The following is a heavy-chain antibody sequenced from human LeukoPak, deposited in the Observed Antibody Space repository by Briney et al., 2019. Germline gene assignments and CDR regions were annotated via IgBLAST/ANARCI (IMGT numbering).Heavy chain of an antibody. CDR3: ARDGLHTAHFDF. V-gene: IGHV3-48*02. D-gene: IGHD2-21*01. CDR1: GFIFSSYT. Sequence: GGSLRLSCAASGFIFSSYTMNWVRQAPGKGLEWVSRISSDTSTMHYADSVRGRFSISRDNAKDSLYLQMNSLTDEDAAVYYCARDGLHTAHFDFWGQGTLVTVSS. J-gene: IGHJ4*02. CDR2: ISSDTSTM.